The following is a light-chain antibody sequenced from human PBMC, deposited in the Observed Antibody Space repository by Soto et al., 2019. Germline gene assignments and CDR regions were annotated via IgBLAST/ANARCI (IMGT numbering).Light chain of an antibody. CDR3: QQYGSSPWT. V-gene: IGKV3-20*01. Sequence: SVLPQSPSTLSLSPGERATLSCRASQSVSSSYLAWYQQKPGQAPRLLIYGASSRATGIPDRFSGSGSGTDFTLTISRLQPEDVAVYYCQQYGSSPWTFGQGTKVDIK. CDR1: QSVSSSY. CDR2: GAS. J-gene: IGKJ1*01.